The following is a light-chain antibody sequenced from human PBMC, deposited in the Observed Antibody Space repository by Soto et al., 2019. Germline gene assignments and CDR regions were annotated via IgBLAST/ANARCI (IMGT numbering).Light chain of an antibody. J-gene: IGKJ4*01. Sequence: EIVVTQSPGTLSLSPGERATLSCRASQSISNFHLAWYQQKPGQAPRLLIYGTSTRATGGIADRFSGSGSGTDFTLTISRLEPEDFAVYYCQYYETSVTFGGGTKVDIK. CDR3: QYYETSVT. CDR2: GTS. V-gene: IGKV3-20*01. CDR1: QSISNFH.